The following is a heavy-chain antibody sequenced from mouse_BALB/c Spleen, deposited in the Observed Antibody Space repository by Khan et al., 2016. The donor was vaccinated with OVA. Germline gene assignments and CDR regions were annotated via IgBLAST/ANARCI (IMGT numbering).Heavy chain of an antibody. Sequence: EVQLQESGPGLVKPSQSLSLTCTVTGFSITSDYAWNWIRQFPGNKLEWLGYISYSGNTKYNPSLKSRISVTRDTSKNQFFLQLNSVTTEDTATDYCARVYGGDLDYGGQGTTLTVSS. CDR2: ISYSGNT. V-gene: IGHV3-2*02. D-gene: IGHD2-10*02. CDR3: ARVYGGDLDY. J-gene: IGHJ2*01. CDR1: GFSITSDYA.